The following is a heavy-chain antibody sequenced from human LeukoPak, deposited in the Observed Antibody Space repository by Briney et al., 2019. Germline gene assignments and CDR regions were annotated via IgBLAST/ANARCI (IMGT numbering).Heavy chain of an antibody. CDR2: IIPIFGTA. CDR1: GGTFSSYA. CDR3: ARILAVAGTDDY. V-gene: IGHV1-69*13. Sequence: SVKVSCKDSGGTFSSYAISWVRQAPGQGLEWMGGIIPIFGTANYAQKFQGRVTITADESTSTAYMELSSLRSEDTAVYYCARILAVAGTDDYWGQGTLVTVSS. J-gene: IGHJ4*02. D-gene: IGHD6-19*01.